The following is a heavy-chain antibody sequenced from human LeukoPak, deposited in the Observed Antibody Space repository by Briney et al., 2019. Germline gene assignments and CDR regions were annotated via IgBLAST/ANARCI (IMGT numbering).Heavy chain of an antibody. D-gene: IGHD3-22*01. CDR3: ARDGYYYSSGYYSRDDAFDI. V-gene: IGHV1-69*04. CDR2: IIPILGIA. Sequence: SVKVSCKASGGTFSSYAISWVRQAPGQGLEWMGRIIPILGIANYAQKFQGRVTITADKSTSTAYMELSSLKAEDTAVYYCARDGYYYSSGYYSRDDAFDIWGQGTMVTVSS. J-gene: IGHJ3*02. CDR1: GGTFSSYA.